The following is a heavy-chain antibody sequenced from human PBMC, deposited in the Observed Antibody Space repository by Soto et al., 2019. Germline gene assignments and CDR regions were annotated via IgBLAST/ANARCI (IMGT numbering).Heavy chain of an antibody. J-gene: IGHJ4*02. CDR2: ISYDGSNK. CDR1: GFTFSSYG. D-gene: IGHD6-13*01. V-gene: IGHV3-30*18. Sequence: GGALRISFAASGFTFSSYGMHWVRPAPGKGLEWVAVISYDGSNKYYADSVKGRFTISRDNSKNTLYLQMNSLRAEDTAVYYCAKKVAAAGSLDYWGQGTLVTSPQ. CDR3: AKKVAAAGSLDY.